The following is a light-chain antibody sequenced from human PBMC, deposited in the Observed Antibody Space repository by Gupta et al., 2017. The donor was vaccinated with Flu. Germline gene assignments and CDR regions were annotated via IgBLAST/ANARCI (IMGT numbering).Light chain of an antibody. V-gene: IGLV1-51*02. CDR3: GAWDDNLSIEI. CDR1: SSNIGIHH. CDR2: ANY. Sequence: QSVLTQPPSVSAAPGQKVTIACSGSSSNIGIHHVSWYRQVPGAAPKLLIFANYKRPSGIPDRFSGSKSGTSATLDITGLRTGDEADDYCGAWDDNLSIEILGTGTKVTVL. J-gene: IGLJ1*01.